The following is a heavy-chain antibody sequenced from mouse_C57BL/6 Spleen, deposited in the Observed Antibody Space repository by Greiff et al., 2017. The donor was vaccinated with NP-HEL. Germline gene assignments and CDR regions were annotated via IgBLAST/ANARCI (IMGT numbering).Heavy chain of an antibody. Sequence: QVQLKESGAELVKPGASVKMSCKASGYTFTSYWITWVKQRPGQGLEWIGDIYPGSGSTNYNEKFKSKATLTVDTSSSTAYMQLSSLTSEDSAVYYCARSGYSNVFAYWGQGTLVTVSA. D-gene: IGHD2-5*01. V-gene: IGHV1-55*01. J-gene: IGHJ3*01. CDR2: IYPGSGST. CDR1: GYTFTSYW. CDR3: ARSGYSNVFAY.